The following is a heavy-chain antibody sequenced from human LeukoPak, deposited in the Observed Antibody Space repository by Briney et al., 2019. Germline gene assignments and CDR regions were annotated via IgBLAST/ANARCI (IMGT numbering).Heavy chain of an antibody. CDR3: ARPFLRFSSGWHFDY. V-gene: IGHV4-34*01. CDR2: INHSGNT. Sequence: PSETLSLTCAVYGGSFSGYYWSWIRQPPGKGLEWIGEINHSGNTNYNPSLKSRVTISIDTSKNQFSLKLSSVTAADTAIYYCARPFLRFSSGWHFDYWGQGILVTVSS. D-gene: IGHD6-19*01. CDR1: GGSFSGYY. J-gene: IGHJ4*02.